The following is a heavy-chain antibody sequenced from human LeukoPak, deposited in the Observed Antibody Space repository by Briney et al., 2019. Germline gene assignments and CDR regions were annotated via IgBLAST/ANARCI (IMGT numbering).Heavy chain of an antibody. CDR1: GGSISSNY. CDR3: ARDGGSGYANWFDP. D-gene: IGHD3-3*01. V-gene: IGHV4-59*01. Sequence: SETLSLTCTVSGGSISSNYWSWIRQPPGKGLEWIGYIHYRGSTNYNPSLKSRVTITVDTSKNQFSLRLSSVTAADTAVYYCARDGGSGYANWFDPWGQGTLVTVSS. CDR2: IHYRGST. J-gene: IGHJ5*02.